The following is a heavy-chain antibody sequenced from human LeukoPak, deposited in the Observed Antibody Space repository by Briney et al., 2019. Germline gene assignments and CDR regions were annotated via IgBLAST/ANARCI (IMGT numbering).Heavy chain of an antibody. J-gene: IGHJ4*02. CDR3: AKSPGYDFWSGYYDY. CDR1: GFTFSSDA. Sequence: GGSLRLSCAASGFTFSSDAMSWVRQAPGKGLEWVSAISGSGGSTYYADSVKGRFTISRDNSKNTLYLQMNSLRAEDTAVYYCAKSPGYDFWSGYYDYWGQGTLVTVSS. V-gene: IGHV3-23*01. CDR2: ISGSGGST. D-gene: IGHD3-3*01.